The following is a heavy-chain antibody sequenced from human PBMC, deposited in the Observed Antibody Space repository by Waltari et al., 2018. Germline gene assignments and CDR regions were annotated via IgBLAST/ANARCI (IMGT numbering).Heavy chain of an antibody. CDR1: GGTFSSYT. Sequence: QVQLVQSGAEVKKPGSSVKVSCKASGGTFSSYTRRWLRRGRGQGLERRGRIIPILGITNYAQKFQGRATITADKSTNTAYLELSSLRSEDTAVYYCARWPREYSSSSTGYYYYYGMDVWGQGTTVSVSS. V-gene: IGHV1-69*02. CDR2: IIPILGIT. J-gene: IGHJ6*02. CDR3: ARWPREYSSSSTGYYYYYGMDV. D-gene: IGHD6-6*01.